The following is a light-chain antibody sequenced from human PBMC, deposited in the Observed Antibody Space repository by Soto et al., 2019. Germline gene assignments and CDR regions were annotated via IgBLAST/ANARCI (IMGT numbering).Light chain of an antibody. CDR3: MQALQGYT. CDR1: QSLLHRNGYTY. J-gene: IGKJ2*01. CDR2: LAS. V-gene: IGKV2-28*01. Sequence: DIVLTQSPLSLPVTPGEPASISCKSSQSLLHRNGYTYLDWYLQRPGQSPHLLIFLASNRASGGPDGFSGSGSATDFTLKISRVEAEDVGVYHGMQALQGYTFGQGTKLEVK.